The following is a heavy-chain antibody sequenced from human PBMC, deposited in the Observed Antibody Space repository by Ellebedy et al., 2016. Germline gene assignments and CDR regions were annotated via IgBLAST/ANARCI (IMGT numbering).Heavy chain of an antibody. V-gene: IGHV5-10-1*01. J-gene: IGHJ3*02. CDR3: ARNRYYGDKDAFDM. CDR2: IDPSDSYT. D-gene: IGHD4-23*01. Sequence: GESLKISCEGSGYRFTSYWIGWVRQMPGKGLEWMGRIDPSDSYTNYSPSFQGHVTISADKSISTAYLQWSSLKASDTAMYYCARNRYYGDKDAFDMWGQGTRVTVSS. CDR1: GYRFTSYW.